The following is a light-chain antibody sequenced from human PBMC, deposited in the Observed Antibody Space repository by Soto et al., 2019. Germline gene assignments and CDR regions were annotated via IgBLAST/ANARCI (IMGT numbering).Light chain of an antibody. CDR3: SSYTRGSLDV. CDR2: DVS. J-gene: IGLJ1*01. Sequence: QSALTQPASVSGSPGQSITISCTGSSSDVGGYNYVSWYQQHTGKAPKLMIYDVSNRPSGVSNRFSGSKSGNTASLTISGLQAEDEADYYCSSYTRGSLDVVATGTKPTVL. CDR1: SSDVGGYNY. V-gene: IGLV2-14*01.